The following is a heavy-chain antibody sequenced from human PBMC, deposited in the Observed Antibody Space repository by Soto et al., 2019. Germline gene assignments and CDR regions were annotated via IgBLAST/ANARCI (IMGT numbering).Heavy chain of an antibody. V-gene: IGHV3-15*01. Sequence: GGSLRLSCAASGFTFSNAWMSWVRQAPGKGLEWVGRIKSKTDGGTTDYAAPVKGRFTISRDDSKNTLYLQMNSLKTEDTAVYYCTTDTASSSLGAFDIWGQGTMVTVSS. CDR2: IKSKTDGGTT. J-gene: IGHJ3*02. D-gene: IGHD6-13*01. CDR1: GFTFSNAW. CDR3: TTDTASSSLGAFDI.